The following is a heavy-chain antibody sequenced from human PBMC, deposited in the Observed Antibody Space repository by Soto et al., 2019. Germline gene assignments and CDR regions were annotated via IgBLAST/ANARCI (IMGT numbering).Heavy chain of an antibody. CDR1: GGSISNYF. V-gene: IGHV4-4*07. CDR2: IFSSGST. Sequence: QVQLQESGPGLVKPSETLSLICTVSGGSISNYFWDWFRQPAGKGLEWIGRIFSSGSTNYNASLKRQVTMSVDTSKNQVALKLTSMTAADTAVYYCARNVASPGVSCSWGAFDIWGQGTMVTVSS. J-gene: IGHJ3*02. D-gene: IGHD2-8*01. CDR3: ARNVASPGVSCSWGAFDI.